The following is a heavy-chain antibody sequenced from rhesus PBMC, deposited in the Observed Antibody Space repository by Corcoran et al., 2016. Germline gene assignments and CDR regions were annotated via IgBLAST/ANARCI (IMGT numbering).Heavy chain of an antibody. Sequence: EVQLVETGGGLVQPGGSLKVSCTASGFSFSTYGMSWVRQAPGKGLEWVSAIYNGGVSKYYAEAVKGRFTITRDNAKNTLSLQMNSLRAEDTAVYYCAKDGTVTRYYFDYWGQGVLVTVSS. J-gene: IGHJ4*01. CDR2: IYNGGVSK. V-gene: IGHV3S5*01. D-gene: IGHD3-9*01. CDR1: GFSFSTYG. CDR3: AKDGTVTRYYFDY.